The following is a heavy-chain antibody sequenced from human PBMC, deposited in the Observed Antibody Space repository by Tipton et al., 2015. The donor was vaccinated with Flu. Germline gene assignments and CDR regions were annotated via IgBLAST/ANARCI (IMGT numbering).Heavy chain of an antibody. J-gene: IGHJ4*02. V-gene: IGHV4-59*01. D-gene: IGHD2-21*01. CDR1: GYSITSGYY. CDR3: ARGPPGPSIRAYYFDI. CDR2: VYYTGST. Sequence: TLSLTCSVSGYSITSGYYWNWIRQFPGKGLEWIGFVYYTGSTNYKSSLKSRVTISTDTSTNQVSLKMNSVIAADTAVYYCARGPPGPSIRAYYFDIWGQGALVTVSS.